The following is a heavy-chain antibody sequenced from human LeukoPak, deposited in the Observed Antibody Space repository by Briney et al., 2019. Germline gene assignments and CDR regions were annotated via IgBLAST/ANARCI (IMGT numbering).Heavy chain of an antibody. J-gene: IGHJ1*01. CDR3: ARVPLHDDSGHYYPH. D-gene: IGHD3-22*01. CDR2: INTGNGNT. V-gene: IGHV1-3*04. Sequence: ASVKVSCKTSGYTFTNYGMHWVRQAPRQSPEWMGWINTGNGNTKSSQKFQDRVTLTRDTSASTGYMELNSLSSEDTAVYYCARVPLHDDSGHYYPHWGQGTPVTVSS. CDR1: GYTFTNYG.